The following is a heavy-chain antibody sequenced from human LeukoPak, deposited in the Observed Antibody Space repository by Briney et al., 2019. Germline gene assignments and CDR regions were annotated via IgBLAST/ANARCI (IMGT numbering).Heavy chain of an antibody. CDR2: ISSSSSTI. CDR1: GFTFSSYS. J-gene: IGHJ3*02. Sequence: GGSLRLSCAASGFTFSSYSMNWVRQAPGKGLEWVSYISSSSSTIYYADSVKGRFTISRDNSKNTLYLQMNSLRAEDTAVYYCARDTPEQAYAFDIWGQGTMVTVSS. V-gene: IGHV3-48*01. CDR3: ARDTPEQAYAFDI. D-gene: IGHD6-13*01.